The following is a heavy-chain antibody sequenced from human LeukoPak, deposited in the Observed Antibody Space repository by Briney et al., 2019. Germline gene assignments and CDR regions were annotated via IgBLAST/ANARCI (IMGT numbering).Heavy chain of an antibody. CDR3: ARLFVYGSGAEAFDY. V-gene: IGHV3-66*04. D-gene: IGHD3-10*01. Sequence: GGSLRLSCAASGFTVSDNYMSWVRQAPGKGLEWVSIIYSDGNTYYADSVKGRFTISRDNSKNTLYLQMNTLRVEDTAVYYCARLFVYGSGAEAFDYWGQGALVTVSS. CDR2: IYSDGNT. J-gene: IGHJ4*02. CDR1: GFTVSDNY.